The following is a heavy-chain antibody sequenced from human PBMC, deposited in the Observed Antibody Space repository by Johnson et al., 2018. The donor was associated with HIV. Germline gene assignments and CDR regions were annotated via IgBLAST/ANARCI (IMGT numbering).Heavy chain of an antibody. CDR3: ARVGSYNGNYDGAFDI. CDR1: GFTFSGYG. V-gene: IGHV3-74*02. CDR2: INSDGSST. J-gene: IGHJ3*02. Sequence: VQLVESGGGVVQPGRSLRLTCAASGFTFSGYGIHWVRQAPGKGLVWVSRINSDGSSTSYADSVKGRFTISRDNAKNSLYLQMNSLRAEDTAGYYCARVGSYNGNYDGAFDIWGQGTMVTVSS. D-gene: IGHD1-7*01.